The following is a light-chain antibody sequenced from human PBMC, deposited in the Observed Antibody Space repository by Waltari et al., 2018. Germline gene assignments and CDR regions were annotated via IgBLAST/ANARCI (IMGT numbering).Light chain of an antibody. J-gene: IGKJ1*01. V-gene: IGKV3-20*01. CDR1: QSVGRT. Sequence: EIVLTQSPGTLSLSPGERATLSCWTSQSVGRTLACYQQKPGQPPRLLIYGASIRATGIPDRFSGSGSGTDFSLTISRLEPEDFAVYYCQHYVRLPVTFGQGTKVEIK. CDR2: GAS. CDR3: QHYVRLPVT.